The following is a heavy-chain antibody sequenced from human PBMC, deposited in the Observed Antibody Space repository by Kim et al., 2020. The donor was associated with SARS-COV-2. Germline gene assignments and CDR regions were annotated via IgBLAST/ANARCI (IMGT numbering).Heavy chain of an antibody. CDR2: IDHSGAT. D-gene: IGHD3-3*01. J-gene: IGHJ6*02. Sequence: SETLSLTCAVYVGSFSDYHWTWIRQSPGKGLEWIGEIDHSGATNYNPSLKSRVATSVDTSKNQFSLKLKSVTAADTAVYFCARGRAGVVPSPIMGLGPYYDYYALDVWGQGTTVSVSS. V-gene: IGHV4-34*01. CDR3: ARGRAGVVPSPIMGLGPYYDYYALDV. CDR1: VGSFSDYH.